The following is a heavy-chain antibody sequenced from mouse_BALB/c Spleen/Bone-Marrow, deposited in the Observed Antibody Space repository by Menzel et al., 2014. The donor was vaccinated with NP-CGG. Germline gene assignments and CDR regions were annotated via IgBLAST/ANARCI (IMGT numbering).Heavy chain of an antibody. J-gene: IGHJ2*01. CDR1: GYAFTNYL. CDR3: AREWTARAVAY. Sequence: QVQLKESGAELVRPGTSVKVSCKASGYAFTNYLIEWVKQRPVQGLEWIGVINPGSGGANYNAKSKGKATLTADKSSSTAYMQLCSLTSDDSAVYFCAREWTARAVAYWGQGTTLTVSS. CDR2: INPGSGGA. V-gene: IGHV1-54*01. D-gene: IGHD3-2*01.